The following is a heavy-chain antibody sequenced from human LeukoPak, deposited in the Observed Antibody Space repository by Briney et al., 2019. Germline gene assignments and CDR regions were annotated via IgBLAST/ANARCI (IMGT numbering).Heavy chain of an antibody. Sequence: PSETLSLTCTVSGGSISSSSYYWGWIRQPPGKGLEWIGEINHSGSTIYNPSFKSRVTISVDTSKNQFSLKLSSVTAADTAVYYCARDRVYYMDVWGKGTTVTVSS. J-gene: IGHJ6*03. V-gene: IGHV4-39*07. CDR3: ARDRVYYMDV. CDR1: GGSISSSSYY. CDR2: INHSGST.